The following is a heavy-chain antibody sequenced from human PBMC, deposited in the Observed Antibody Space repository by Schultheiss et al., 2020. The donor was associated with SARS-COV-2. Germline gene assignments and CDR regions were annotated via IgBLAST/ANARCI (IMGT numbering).Heavy chain of an antibody. CDR1: GFSLSTSGMC. CDR3: AHRLSGSLAFDI. J-gene: IGHJ3*02. Sequence: SGPTLVKPTETLTLTCTVSGFSLSTSGMCVSWIRQPPGKALEWLALIDWDDDKYYSTSLKTRLTISKDTSKNQVVLTMTNMDPVDTATYYCAHRLSGSLAFDIWGQGTMVTVSS. CDR2: IDWDDDK. V-gene: IGHV2-70*12. D-gene: IGHD3-3*02.